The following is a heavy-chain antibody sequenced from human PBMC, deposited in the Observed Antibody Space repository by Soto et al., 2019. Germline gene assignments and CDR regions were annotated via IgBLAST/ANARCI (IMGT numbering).Heavy chain of an antibody. J-gene: IGHJ5*02. V-gene: IGHV4-34*01. CDR3: ARGWRFDP. D-gene: IGHD3-3*01. Sequence: SETLSLTCAVYGGSFSGYYWSWIRQPPGKGLEWIGEINHSGISNFNPSLKSRITMSVDTSKKEFSLKLTSVTAADTAVYYCARGWRFDPWGQGTLVTVSS. CDR1: GGSFSGYY. CDR2: INHSGIS.